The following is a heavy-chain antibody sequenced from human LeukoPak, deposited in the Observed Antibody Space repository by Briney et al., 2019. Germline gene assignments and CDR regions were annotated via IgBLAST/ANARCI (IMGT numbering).Heavy chain of an antibody. CDR2: IKQDGSQK. J-gene: IGHJ4*02. CDR1: GFTISDYW. D-gene: IGHD4-17*01. Sequence: GGSLRLSCAASGFTISDYWMSWVSQAPGTGLEWVANIKQDGSQKHYVDSVKGRFTISRDNAKNSLYLQMNSLRAEDTAVYYCARDLYGDYSPFDYWGQGTLVTVSS. CDR3: ARDLYGDYSPFDY. V-gene: IGHV3-7*04.